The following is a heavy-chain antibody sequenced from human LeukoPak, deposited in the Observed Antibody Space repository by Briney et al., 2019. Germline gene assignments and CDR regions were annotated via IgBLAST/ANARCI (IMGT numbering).Heavy chain of an antibody. D-gene: IGHD6-13*01. J-gene: IGHJ6*03. CDR2: INHSGST. Sequence: PSETLSLTCAVYGGSFSGYYWSWLRQPPGKGLEWIGEINHSGSTNYNPSLKSRVTISVDTSKNQLSLKLSSVTAADTAVYYCARESSWSSPYYYYMDVWGKGTTVTVSS. V-gene: IGHV4-34*01. CDR3: ARESSWSSPYYYYMDV. CDR1: GGSFSGYY.